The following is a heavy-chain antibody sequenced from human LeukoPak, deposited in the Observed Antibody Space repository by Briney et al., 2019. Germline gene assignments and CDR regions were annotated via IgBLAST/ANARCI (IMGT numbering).Heavy chain of an antibody. D-gene: IGHD3-10*01. CDR3: ARHGKISNRLLWFGELLSRQNWFDP. CDR2: INHSGST. Sequence: SETLSLTCAVYGGSFSGYYWSWIRQPPGKGLEWIGEINHSGSTNYNPSLKSRATISVDTSKNQFSLKLSSVTAADTAVYYCARHGKISNRLLWFGELLSRQNWFDPWGQGTLVTVSS. CDR1: GGSFSGYY. V-gene: IGHV4-34*01. J-gene: IGHJ5*02.